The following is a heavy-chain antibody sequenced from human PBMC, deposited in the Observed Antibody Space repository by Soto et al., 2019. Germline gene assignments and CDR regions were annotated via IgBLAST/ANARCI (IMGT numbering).Heavy chain of an antibody. CDR1: RFTFSSYS. CDR2: ISSSSSYI. Sequence: LRLSSAASRFTFSSYSMNWVRQAPGKGLEWVSSISSSSSYIYYADSVKGRFTISRDNAKNSLYLQMNSLRAEDTAVYYCARDRYSSSSYYYCYYGMDVWGHGTTVTVS. D-gene: IGHD6-13*01. V-gene: IGHV3-21*01. CDR3: ARDRYSSSSYYYCYYGMDV. J-gene: IGHJ6*02.